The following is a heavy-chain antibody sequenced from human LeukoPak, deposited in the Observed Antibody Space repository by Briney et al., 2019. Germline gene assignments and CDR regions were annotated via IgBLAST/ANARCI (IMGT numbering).Heavy chain of an antibody. CDR2: ISATGGTT. D-gene: IGHD2-21*02. J-gene: IGHJ5*02. V-gene: IGHV3-23*01. Sequence: GGSLTLSCAASGFTFSTYAVSWGRQAPAKGLEVVSAISATGGTTYYADSVKGRFTISRDNSKNTLYLQLNSLRAEDTAIYYCAKGKVTAFLDWFDPWGEGTLVTVSS. CDR3: AKGKVTAFLDWFDP. CDR1: GFTFSTYA.